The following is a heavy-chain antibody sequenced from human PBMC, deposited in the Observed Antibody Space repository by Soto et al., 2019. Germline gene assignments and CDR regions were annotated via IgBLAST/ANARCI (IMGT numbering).Heavy chain of an antibody. J-gene: IGHJ5*02. CDR1: GYTFFTYD. D-gene: IGHD5-12*01. CDR2: ISTYSGDT. CDR3: ARHHGPTTSENWFDP. V-gene: IGHV1-18*01. Sequence: QVHLVQSGVEVKTPGASVKVSCQASGYTFFTYDISWVRQAPGQGLEWMGLISTYSGDTKYAQKLQGIVTMTTDTSTTTAYLELRSLRSDDTAVYYCARHHGPTTSENWFDPWGQGTLVTVSS.